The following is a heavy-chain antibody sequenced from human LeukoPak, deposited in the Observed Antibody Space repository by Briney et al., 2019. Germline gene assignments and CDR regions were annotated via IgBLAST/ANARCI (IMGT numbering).Heavy chain of an antibody. CDR1: GFTFSNAW. CDR3: TTERRESSGWYNWCFDY. Sequence: GGSLRLSCEVSGFTFSNAWMSWVRQAPGKGLEWVGRVKSKTDGGTAGYGAPVKGRFTISRDDSKNTLYLQMNNLKSEDTAVYYCTTERRESSGWYNWCFDYWGQGTLVTVSS. CDR2: VKSKTDGGTA. V-gene: IGHV3-15*01. J-gene: IGHJ4*02. D-gene: IGHD6-19*01.